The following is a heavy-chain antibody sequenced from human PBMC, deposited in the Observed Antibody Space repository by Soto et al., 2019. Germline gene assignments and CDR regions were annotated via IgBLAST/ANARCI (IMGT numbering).Heavy chain of an antibody. Sequence: QVQLVQSGPDLKRPGASMKGSCKASGYTFTSYGISWVRQAPGQGLEWMAWISPLKGGTQYSQKAQGRVTLSTDTSSNTAYMEMTTLRVDDTAVYYGAMDYGDRPEYFKHWGQGTLVTVS. D-gene: IGHD4-17*01. CDR1: GYTFTSYG. CDR3: AMDYGDRPEYFKH. J-gene: IGHJ1*01. V-gene: IGHV1-18*04. CDR2: ISPLKGGT.